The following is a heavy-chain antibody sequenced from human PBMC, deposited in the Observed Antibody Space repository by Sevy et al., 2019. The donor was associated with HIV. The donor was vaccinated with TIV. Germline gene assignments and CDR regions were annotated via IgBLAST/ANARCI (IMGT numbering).Heavy chain of an antibody. Sequence: GGSLRLSCAASGCTFSTYAMSWVRQAPGKGLEWVSGISGSGISIYYACSVKGRFTISRDNSKNTLILQMNSLRAEDTDIYYCAKELPGYQYDSSGNLDTWGQGRLVTVSS. CDR1: GCTFSTYA. D-gene: IGHD6-19*01. J-gene: IGHJ5*02. CDR2: ISGSGISI. CDR3: AKELPGYQYDSSGNLDT. V-gene: IGHV3-23*01.